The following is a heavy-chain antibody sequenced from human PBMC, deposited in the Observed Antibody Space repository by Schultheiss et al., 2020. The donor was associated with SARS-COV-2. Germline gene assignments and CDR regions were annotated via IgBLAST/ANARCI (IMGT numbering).Heavy chain of an antibody. D-gene: IGHD5-24*01. CDR3: ARDLDGYNLFDY. Sequence: SETLSLTCTVSGGSISSYYWGWIRQPPGKGLEWIGSIYYSGSTYYNPSLKSRVTISVDTSKNQFSLKLSSVTAADTAVYYCARDLDGYNLFDYWGQGTLVTVSS. CDR2: IYYSGST. J-gene: IGHJ4*02. V-gene: IGHV4-39*07. CDR1: GGSISSYY.